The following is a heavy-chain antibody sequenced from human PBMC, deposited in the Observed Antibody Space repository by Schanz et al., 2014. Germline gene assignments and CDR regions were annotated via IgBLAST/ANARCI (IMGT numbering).Heavy chain of an antibody. CDR2: ATFDGTKK. V-gene: IGHV3-33*05. D-gene: IGHD6-13*01. CDR3: ARDSGSSSWYPSDY. Sequence: QVQLVESGGGVVQPGRSLRLSCAASGFNFRNYGMHWVRQAPGKGLEWVAGATFDGTKKYYADSVKGRFTISRDNSNNTLSLQMNSLRDEDTGLYYCARDSGSSSWYPSDYWGQGTLATVSS. J-gene: IGHJ4*02. CDR1: GFNFRNYG.